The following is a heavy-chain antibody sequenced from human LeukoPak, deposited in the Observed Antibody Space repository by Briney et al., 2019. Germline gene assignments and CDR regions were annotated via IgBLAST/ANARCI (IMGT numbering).Heavy chain of an antibody. J-gene: IGHJ4*02. CDR3: ARSSNWYSLDH. V-gene: IGHV4-59*01. D-gene: IGHD6-13*01. CDR1: GGSISSYY. CDR2: IYYSGST. Sequence: PSETLSLTCTVSGGSISSYYWSWIRQPPGKGLEWIGYIYYSGSTNYNPSLKSRVTISVDTSKNQFSLNLSSVTAADTAVYFCARSSNWYSLDHWGQGTLVTVS.